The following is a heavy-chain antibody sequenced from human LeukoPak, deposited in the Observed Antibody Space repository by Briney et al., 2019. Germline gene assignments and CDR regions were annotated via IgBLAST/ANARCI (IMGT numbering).Heavy chain of an antibody. V-gene: IGHV1-24*01. D-gene: IGHD2-2*01. CDR2: FYPEDGET. Sequence: ASVTVSCKVSGYTLTGLSMHWVRQAPGKGLEWMGGFYPEDGETIYAQKFQGRATMTEDTSTDTAYMELRSLRSEDTAVYYCARNSIVVVPAAIIAARPDDYYYMDVWGKGTTVTVSS. CDR3: ARNSIVVVPAAIIAARPDDYYYMDV. J-gene: IGHJ6*03. CDR1: GYTLTGLS.